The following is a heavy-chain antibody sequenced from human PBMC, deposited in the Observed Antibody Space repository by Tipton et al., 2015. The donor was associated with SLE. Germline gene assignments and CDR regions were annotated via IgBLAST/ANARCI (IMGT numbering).Heavy chain of an antibody. V-gene: IGHV4-61*02. CDR3: ARDWCSSTSCYGYYYMDV. CDR2: IYTGGST. J-gene: IGHJ6*03. CDR1: GASISSRSYY. D-gene: IGHD2-2*01. Sequence: TLSLTCTVSGASISSRSYYWNWIRQPAGKGLEWIGRIYTGGSTYYNPSLESRVTISVDTSKNQFSLKLSSVTAADTAVYYCARDWCSSTSCYGYYYMDVWGKGTMVTVSS.